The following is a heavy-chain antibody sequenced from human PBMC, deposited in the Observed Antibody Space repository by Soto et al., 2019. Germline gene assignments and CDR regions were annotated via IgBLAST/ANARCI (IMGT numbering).Heavy chain of an antibody. Sequence: GGSLRLSCAASGFTFSSYSMNWVRQAPGKGLEWVSSISSSSSYIYYADSVKGRFTISRDNAKNSLYLQMNSLRAEDTAVYYCARDYDFWSGTYYYYGMDVWGQGTTVTVSS. D-gene: IGHD3-3*01. CDR1: GFTFSSYS. V-gene: IGHV3-21*01. CDR3: ARDYDFWSGTYYYYGMDV. CDR2: ISSSSSYI. J-gene: IGHJ6*02.